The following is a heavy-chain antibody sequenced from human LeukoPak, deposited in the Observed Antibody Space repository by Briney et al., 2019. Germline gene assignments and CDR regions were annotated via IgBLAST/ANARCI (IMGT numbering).Heavy chain of an antibody. CDR3: AKDPLVVTQFDC. Sequence: GGSLRLSCAASGFTFSSYAMSWVRQAPGEGLEWGSVISGSGGSTYYADSVKGRFTISRDNSKNTLYLQMNGLRAEDTAVYYCAKDPLVVTQFDCWRQGTLVSVPS. CDR2: ISGSGGST. V-gene: IGHV3-23*01. J-gene: IGHJ4*02. D-gene: IGHD4-23*01. CDR1: GFTFSSYA.